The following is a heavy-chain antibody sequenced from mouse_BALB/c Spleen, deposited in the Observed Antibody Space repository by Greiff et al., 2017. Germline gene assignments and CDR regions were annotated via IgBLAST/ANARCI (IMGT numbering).Heavy chain of an antibody. CDR2: INPYNDGT. CDR3: ARNYRYDRYYFDY. D-gene: IGHD2-14*01. CDR1: GYTFTSYV. J-gene: IGHJ2*01. V-gene: IGHV1-14*01. Sequence: EVKLMESGPELVKPGASVKMSCKASGYTFTSYVMHWVKQKPGQGLEWIGYINPYNDGTKYNEKFKGKATLTSDKSSSTAYMELSSLTSEDSAVYYCARNYRYDRYYFDYWGQGTTLTVSS.